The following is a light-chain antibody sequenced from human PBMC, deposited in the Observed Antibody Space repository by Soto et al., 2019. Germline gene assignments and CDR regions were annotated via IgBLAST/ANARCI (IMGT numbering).Light chain of an antibody. CDR1: QSVNSK. J-gene: IGKJ3*01. CDR3: QQACT. V-gene: IGKV3-15*01. Sequence: EIVMTQSPATLSVSPGERATLSCRASQSVNSKLAWYQQKPGQAPRLLLYGAFTSATGITARFSGSGCGTEFTLSISRLQSKDFAVYYCQQACTFGTGTKVEI. CDR2: GAF.